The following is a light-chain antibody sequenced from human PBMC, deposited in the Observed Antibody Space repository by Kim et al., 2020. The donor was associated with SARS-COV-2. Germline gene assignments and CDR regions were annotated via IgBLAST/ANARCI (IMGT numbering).Light chain of an antibody. CDR3: QHYATDPRT. Sequence: ATINCKASQSVLYRSNNKSYLAWYQQKPGQPPQLLIYCASTRESGVPGRFSGSGSGTDFTLTSNNLQAEDVAVYYCQHYATDPRTFGQGTKVDIK. CDR2: CAS. CDR1: QSVLYRSNNKSY. V-gene: IGKV4-1*01. J-gene: IGKJ1*01.